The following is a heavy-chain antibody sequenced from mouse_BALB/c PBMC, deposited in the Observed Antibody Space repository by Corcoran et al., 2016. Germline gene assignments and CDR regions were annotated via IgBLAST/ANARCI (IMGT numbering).Heavy chain of an antibody. CDR2: INTNTGEP. CDR3: ARPTLRLREYYAMDY. V-gene: IGHV9-3*02. J-gene: IGHJ4*01. Sequence: QIQLVQSGPELKKPGETVKISCKASGYTFTNYGMNWVKQAPGKGLKWMGWINTNTGEPTYAEEFKGRFAFSLETSASTAYLQINNLKNEDTATYCCARPTLRLREYYAMDYWGQGTSVTVSS. D-gene: IGHD1-2*01. CDR1: GYTFTNYG.